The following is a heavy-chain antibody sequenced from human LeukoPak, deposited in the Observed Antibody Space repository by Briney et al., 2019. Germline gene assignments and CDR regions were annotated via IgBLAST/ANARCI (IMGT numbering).Heavy chain of an antibody. V-gene: IGHV3-7*03. CDR2: IKQDGGQT. Sequence: PGGSLRLSCAASGFTFSNYWMSWVRQAPGKGLEWVATIKQDGGQTYYVDSVKGRFTISRDNAKNSLYLQMSSLRSEDTAVYYCASETRGSGAFDYWGQGTLVTVSS. D-gene: IGHD3-10*01. J-gene: IGHJ4*02. CDR3: ASETRGSGAFDY. CDR1: GFTFSNYW.